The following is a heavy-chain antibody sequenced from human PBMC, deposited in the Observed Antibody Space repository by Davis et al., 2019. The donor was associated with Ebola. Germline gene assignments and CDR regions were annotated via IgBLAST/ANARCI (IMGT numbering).Heavy chain of an antibody. CDR3: ALLGLY. Sequence: SVKVSCKASGYTFTSYYMHWVRQAPGQGLEWMGGIIPILGIANYAQKFQGRVTITADESTSTAYMELSSLRSEDTAVYYCALLGLYWGQGTLVTVSS. CDR2: IIPILGIA. D-gene: IGHD7-27*01. J-gene: IGHJ4*02. CDR1: GYTFTSYY. V-gene: IGHV1-69*10.